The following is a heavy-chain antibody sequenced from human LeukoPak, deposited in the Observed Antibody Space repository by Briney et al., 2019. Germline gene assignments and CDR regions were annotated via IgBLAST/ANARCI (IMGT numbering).Heavy chain of an antibody. Sequence: GGSLRLSCAASGFTFSSYAMHWVRQAPGKGLEWVAVISYDGSNKYYADSVKGRFTISRDNSKNTLYLQMNSLRAEDTAVYYCARGRLSYYDSSGDYYYYYGMDVWGQGTTVTVSS. V-gene: IGHV3-30-3*01. CDR3: ARGRLSYYDSSGDYYYYYGMDV. CDR1: GFTFSSYA. J-gene: IGHJ6*02. CDR2: ISYDGSNK. D-gene: IGHD3-22*01.